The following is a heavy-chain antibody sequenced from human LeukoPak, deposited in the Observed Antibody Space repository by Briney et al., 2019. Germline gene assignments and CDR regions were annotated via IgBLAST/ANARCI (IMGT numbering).Heavy chain of an antibody. Sequence: GRSLRLSCAASGFTFSSYAMHWVRQAPGKGLEWVAVISYDGSNKYYADSVKGRFTISRDNSKNTLYLQMNSLRAEDTAVYYCARVLESVATGAFDIWGQGTMVTVSS. CDR1: GFTFSSYA. CDR3: ARVLESVATGAFDI. D-gene: IGHD3-3*01. CDR2: ISYDGSNK. V-gene: IGHV3-30-3*01. J-gene: IGHJ3*02.